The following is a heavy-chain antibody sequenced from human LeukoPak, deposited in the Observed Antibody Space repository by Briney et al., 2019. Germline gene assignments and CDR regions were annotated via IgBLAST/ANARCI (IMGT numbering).Heavy chain of an antibody. Sequence: SETLSLTCTVSGGSISSSSYYWGWIRQPPGKGLEWIGGIYYSGSTYYNPSLKSRVTISVDTSKNQFSLKLSSVTAADTAVYYCATIHYYDSSGYDSDYWGQGTLVTVSS. CDR3: ATIHYYDSSGYDSDY. V-gene: IGHV4-39*07. J-gene: IGHJ4*02. CDR1: GGSISSSSYY. CDR2: IYYSGST. D-gene: IGHD3-22*01.